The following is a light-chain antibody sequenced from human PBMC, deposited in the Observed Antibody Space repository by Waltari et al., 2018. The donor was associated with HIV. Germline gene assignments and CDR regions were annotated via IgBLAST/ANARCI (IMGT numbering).Light chain of an antibody. J-gene: IGKJ4*01. V-gene: IGKV3-20*01. CDR1: QSVSNRY. CDR3: QQYGSSPQT. CDR2: GSS. Sequence: EIVLTQSPGTLSLSPGERATLSCRASQSVSNRYLAWYQQKGGQAPRLLIYGSSDRATGLPDRFSGSGSGTDFTLTISRLEPEDFAVYYCQQYGSSPQTFGGGTNVEMK.